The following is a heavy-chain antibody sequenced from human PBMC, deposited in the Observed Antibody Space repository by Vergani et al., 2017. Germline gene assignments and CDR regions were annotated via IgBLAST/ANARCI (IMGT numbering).Heavy chain of an antibody. CDR1: GGTFSSYT. V-gene: IGHV1-69*02. J-gene: IGHJ4*02. CDR2: IIPILGIA. D-gene: IGHD5-12*01. CDR3: AKGLGGYDYYYFDY. Sequence: QVQLVQSGAEVKKPGSSVKVSCKASGGTFSSYTISWVRQAPGQGLEWMGRIIPILGIANYAQKFQGRVTITADKSTSTAYMELSSLRSEDTAVYYCAKGLGGYDYYYFDYWGQGTLVTVSS.